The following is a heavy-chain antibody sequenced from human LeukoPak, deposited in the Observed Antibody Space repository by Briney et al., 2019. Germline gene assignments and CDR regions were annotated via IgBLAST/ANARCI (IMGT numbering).Heavy chain of an antibody. CDR3: ARGYCTGGSCSKYDY. CDR2: ISSSSSYI. J-gene: IGHJ4*02. Sequence: GGSLRLSCAASGFTFSSYSMNWVRQAPGKGLEWVSSISSSSSYIYYADSVKGRFTISRDNAKNSMYLQISSLTAEDTAVYYCARGYCTGGSCSKYDYWGQGTLVTVSS. D-gene: IGHD2-15*01. V-gene: IGHV3-21*01. CDR1: GFTFSSYS.